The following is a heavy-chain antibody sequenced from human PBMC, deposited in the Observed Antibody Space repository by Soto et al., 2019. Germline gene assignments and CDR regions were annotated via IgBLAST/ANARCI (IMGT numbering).Heavy chain of an antibody. CDR2: IKQDGSEK. Sequence: GGSLRLSCAASGFTFSSYWMSWVRQAPGKGLEWVANIKQDGSEKYYVDSVKGRFTISRDNAKNSLYLQMNSLRAEDTAVYYCARDHVDIVATVAFDIWGQGTMVTVSS. CDR3: ARDHVDIVATVAFDI. CDR1: GFTFSSYW. D-gene: IGHD5-12*01. V-gene: IGHV3-7*05. J-gene: IGHJ3*02.